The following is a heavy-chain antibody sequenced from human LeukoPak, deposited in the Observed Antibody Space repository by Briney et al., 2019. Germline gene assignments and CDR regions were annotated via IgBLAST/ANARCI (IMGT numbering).Heavy chain of an antibody. D-gene: IGHD6-13*01. Sequence: GGSLRLSCAASGFTFSSYCMSWVRQAPGKGLEWVSSITGSSSYIFSADSVRGRFTISRDNAKNSLYLQMNSLRADDTAVYYCARVISSFYYFNSWGQGTLVTVSS. CDR2: ITGSSSYI. V-gene: IGHV3-21*01. CDR1: GFTFSSYC. J-gene: IGHJ4*02. CDR3: ARVISSFYYFNS.